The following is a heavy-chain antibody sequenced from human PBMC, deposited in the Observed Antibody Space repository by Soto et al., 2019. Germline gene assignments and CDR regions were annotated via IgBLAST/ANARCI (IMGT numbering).Heavy chain of an antibody. V-gene: IGHV4-31*03. CDR3: ARDVTDFWSGHEGMDV. D-gene: IGHD3-3*01. CDR2: IYYSGST. J-gene: IGHJ6*02. CDR1: GGSISNGGYY. Sequence: SETLSLTCTVSGGSISNGGYYWTWVRQHPGKGLEWIGYIYYSGSTYYNPSLKSRVTISVDTSKNQFSLKLTSVTAADTAVYYCARDVTDFWSGHEGMDVWGQGTTVTVSS.